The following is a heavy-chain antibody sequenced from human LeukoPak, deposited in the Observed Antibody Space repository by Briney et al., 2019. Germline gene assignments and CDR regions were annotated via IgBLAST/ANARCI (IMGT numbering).Heavy chain of an antibody. CDR1: GFTFSSYG. V-gene: IGHV3-30*18. CDR2: ISYDGSNK. CDR3: AKSPRLWFGEDQYFDY. J-gene: IGHJ4*02. D-gene: IGHD3-10*01. Sequence: PGRSLRLSCAASGFTFSSYGMHWVRQAPGKGLEWVAVISYDGSNKYYADSVKGRFTISRDNSKNTLYLQMNSLRAEDTAVYYCAKSPRLWFGEDQYFDYWGQGTLVTVSS.